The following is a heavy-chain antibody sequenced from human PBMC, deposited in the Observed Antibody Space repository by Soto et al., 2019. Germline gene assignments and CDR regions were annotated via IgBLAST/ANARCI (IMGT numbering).Heavy chain of an antibody. CDR1: GFTFSSYA. CDR3: AKFNAAGPKIAVAGPIDY. CDR2: ISGSGGST. J-gene: IGHJ4*02. Sequence: GSLRLSCAASGFTFSSYAMSWVRQAPGKGLEWVSAISGSGGSTYYADSVKGRFTISRDNSKNTLYLQMNSLRAEDTAVYYCAKFNAAGPKIAVAGPIDYWGQGTLVTVSS. V-gene: IGHV3-23*01. D-gene: IGHD6-19*01.